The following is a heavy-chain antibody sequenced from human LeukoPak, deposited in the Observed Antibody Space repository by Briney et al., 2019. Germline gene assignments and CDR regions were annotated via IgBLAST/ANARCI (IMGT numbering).Heavy chain of an antibody. Sequence: SETLSLTCTVSGGSINNYYWAWVRQPAGKELEWIGRISASGTNRYNPSLKSRVTMSVDTSQNQFSLKVASVTAADTAVYFCARGMAAAYDYNWFDAWGQGTLVTVSS. V-gene: IGHV4-4*07. D-gene: IGHD5-12*01. CDR2: ISASGTN. J-gene: IGHJ5*02. CDR3: ARGMAAAYDYNWFDA. CDR1: GGSINNYY.